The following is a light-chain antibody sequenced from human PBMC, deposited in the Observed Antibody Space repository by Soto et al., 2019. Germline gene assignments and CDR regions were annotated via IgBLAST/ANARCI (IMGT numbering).Light chain of an antibody. J-gene: IGKJ4*01. CDR1: QSISSW. V-gene: IGKV1-5*01. CDR2: DAS. Sequence: SQSASTLSASIGDRVTITCRASQSISSWLAWYQQKPGKAPKLLIYDASSLESGVPSRFSGSGSGTEFTLTISSLQPEDFATYYCQQANSLPLTFAGRTKV. CDR3: QQANSLPLT.